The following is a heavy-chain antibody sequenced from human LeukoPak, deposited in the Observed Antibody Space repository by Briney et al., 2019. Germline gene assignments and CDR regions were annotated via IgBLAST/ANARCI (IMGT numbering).Heavy chain of an antibody. CDR3: ARVGYYYDSSETVYYYYYGMDV. CDR1: GYTFTSYY. V-gene: IGHV1-46*01. Sequence: ASVKVSCKASGYTFTSYYMHWVRQAPGQGLEWMGIINPSGGSTSYAQKLQGRVTMTTDTSTSTAYMELRSLRSDDTAVYYCARVGYYYDSSETVYYYYYGMDVWGQGTTVTVSS. D-gene: IGHD3-22*01. J-gene: IGHJ6*02. CDR2: INPSGGST.